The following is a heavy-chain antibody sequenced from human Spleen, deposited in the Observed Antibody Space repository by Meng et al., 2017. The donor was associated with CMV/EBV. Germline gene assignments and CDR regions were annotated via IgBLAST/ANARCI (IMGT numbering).Heavy chain of an antibody. CDR2: ISGSSSYI. V-gene: IGHV3-21*01. D-gene: IGHD6-19*01. J-gene: IGHJ4*02. Sequence: GESLKISCATPGFTFSTYGMNWVRQAPGKGLEWVSSISGSSSYIYYADSVKGRFTISRDNTKNSLYLQMDSLRAEDTAVYYCARDYGAETGTGSWGQGTLVTVSS. CDR3: ARDYGAETGTGS. CDR1: GFTFSTYG.